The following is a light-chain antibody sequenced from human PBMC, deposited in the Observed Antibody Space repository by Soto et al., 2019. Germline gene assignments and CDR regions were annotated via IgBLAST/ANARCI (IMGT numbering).Light chain of an antibody. V-gene: IGLV2-14*01. CDR3: SSYTGSSTHVV. J-gene: IGLJ2*01. Sequence: QSALTQPASVSASPGQSITISCTGTSSDVGGYNYVSWYQQHPGKAPKLMIYEVRNRPSGVSNRFSGSKSGTTASLTISGLQAEVEADYYCSSYTGSSTHVVFGGGTKVTVL. CDR1: SSDVGGYNY. CDR2: EVR.